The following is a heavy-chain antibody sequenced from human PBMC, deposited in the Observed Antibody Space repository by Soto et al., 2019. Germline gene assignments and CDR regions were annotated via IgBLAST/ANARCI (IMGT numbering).Heavy chain of an antibody. CDR2: IVPLFGTT. Sequence: QVQLVQSGAEVKKPGSSVKVSCKTSGRPFSRNAIRWVRQAPGQGPEWMGGIVPLFGTTNYAQTFQGRVTITADEYTRTVYMELSRLRSEDTAVYYCARDRAGWYDLDSWGQGTLVTVSS. J-gene: IGHJ4*02. D-gene: IGHD6-19*01. V-gene: IGHV1-69*12. CDR1: GRPFSRNA. CDR3: ARDRAGWYDLDS.